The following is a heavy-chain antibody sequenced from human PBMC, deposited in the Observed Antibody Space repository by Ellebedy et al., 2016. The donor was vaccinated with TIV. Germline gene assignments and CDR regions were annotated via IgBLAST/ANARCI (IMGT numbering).Heavy chain of an antibody. CDR1: GGSFTTYY. J-gene: IGHJ6*04. CDR2: IYKTGST. CDR3: GRDVTAIFGVATLDV. D-gene: IGHD3-3*01. Sequence: SETLSLXCTVSGGSFTTYYWSWIRQPAGKGLEWIGRIYKTGSTNYNPSLKSRVTMSIDTSKNQFSLRVGSVTAADTAVYYCGRDVTAIFGVATLDVWGKGTTVTVSS. V-gene: IGHV4-4*07.